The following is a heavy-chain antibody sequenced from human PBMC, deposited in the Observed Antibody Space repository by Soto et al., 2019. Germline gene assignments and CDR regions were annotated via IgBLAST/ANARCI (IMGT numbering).Heavy chain of an antibody. D-gene: IGHD6-19*01. J-gene: IGHJ1*01. CDR1: GFTFSSYA. V-gene: IGHV3-23*01. CDR3: AQTARAVAAAEYFQH. CDR2: ISGSGGGT. Sequence: PGGSLRLSCAASGFTFSSYAMSWVRQAPGKGLEWVSAISGSGGGTYYADSVKGRFTISRDNSKNTLYLQMNSLRAEDTAVYYCAQTARAVAAAEYFQHWGQGTLVTVSS.